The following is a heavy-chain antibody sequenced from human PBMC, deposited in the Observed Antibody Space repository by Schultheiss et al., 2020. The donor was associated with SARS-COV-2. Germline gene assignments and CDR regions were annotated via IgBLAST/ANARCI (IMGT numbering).Heavy chain of an antibody. D-gene: IGHD1-7*01. CDR2: ISSSSSYI. CDR1: GFTFSSYE. J-gene: IGHJ4*02. Sequence: GGSLRLSCAASGFTFSSYEMNWVRQAPGKGLEWVSYISSSSSYIYYADSVKGRFTISRDNAKNSLYLQMNSLRAEDTAVYYCARVPPGTTPSVDDYWGQGTLVTVSS. CDR3: ARVPPGTTPSVDDY. V-gene: IGHV3-21*05.